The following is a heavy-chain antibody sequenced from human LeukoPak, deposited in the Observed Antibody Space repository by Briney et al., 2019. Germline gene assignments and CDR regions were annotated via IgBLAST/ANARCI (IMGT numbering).Heavy chain of an antibody. CDR1: GFTFSRYW. V-gene: IGHV3-7*01. CDR3: SRDGFPVGATDFDY. J-gene: IGHJ4*02. Sequence: SGGSLRLSCAASGFTFSRYWMSWVRQAPGKGLEWVANIKQDGSEKSYVDSVKGRFAISRDNAKNSLYLQMNSLRAEDTAVYYCSRDGFPVGATDFDYWGQGTLVTVSS. CDR2: IKQDGSEK. D-gene: IGHD1-26*01.